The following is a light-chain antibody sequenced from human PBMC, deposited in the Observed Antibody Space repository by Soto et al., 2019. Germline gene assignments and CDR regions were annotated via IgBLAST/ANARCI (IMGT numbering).Light chain of an antibody. J-gene: IGKJ2*01. Sequence: DIVMTQSPLSLPVTPGESASISCRSSQSLLRSNGYNYVDWYFQKPGQSPQLLLYLLSNRASGVTDRFSGSGSGTNFTLKIRRVEAEDVAIYYCVQSLQTPYTFGQGTKLEI. V-gene: IGKV2-28*01. CDR1: QSLLRSNGYNY. CDR3: VQSLQTPYT. CDR2: LLS.